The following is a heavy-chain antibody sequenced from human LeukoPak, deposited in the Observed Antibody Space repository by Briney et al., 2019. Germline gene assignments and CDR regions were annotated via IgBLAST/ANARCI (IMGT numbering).Heavy chain of an antibody. CDR2: ISSSGSTI. D-gene: IGHD3-22*01. J-gene: IGHJ4*02. CDR1: GFTFSDYY. CDR3: ARIIRDSSGYLDHYYFDY. Sequence: GSLRLSCAASGFTFSDYYMSWIRQAPGKGLEWVSYISSSGSTIYYADSVKGRFTISRDNAKNSLYLQMNSLRAEDTAVYYCARIIRDSSGYLDHYYFDYWGQGTLVTVSS. V-gene: IGHV3-11*01.